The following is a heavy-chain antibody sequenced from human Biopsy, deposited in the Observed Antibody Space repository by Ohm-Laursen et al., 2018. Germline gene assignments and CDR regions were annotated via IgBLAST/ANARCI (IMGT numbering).Heavy chain of an antibody. J-gene: IGHJ5*02. V-gene: IGHV4-39*01. CDR3: ARHPTGFWFDP. Sequence: SDTLSLTCTVSGDSISTSTTYYWAWLRQPPGKGLEWIGSIYNSETTFYNPSLKSRVAISVDTSTNQFSLKVSSVTAADTALYYCARHPTGFWFDPWDHGTLVTVSS. CDR2: IYNSETT. CDR1: GDSISTSTTYY.